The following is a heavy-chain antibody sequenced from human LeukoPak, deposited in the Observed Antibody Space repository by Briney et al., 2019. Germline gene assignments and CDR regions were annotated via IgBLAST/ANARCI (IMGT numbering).Heavy chain of an antibody. Sequence: GGSLRLSCAASGFTFSSYAMSWVRQAPGKGLEWVSAISGSGGSTYYADSVKGRFTISGDNSKNTLYLQMNSLRAEDTAVYFCAGRHCSGGGCYFAGADPFDYWGQGTLVTVSS. D-gene: IGHD2-15*01. CDR1: GFTFSSYA. CDR2: ISGSGGST. J-gene: IGHJ4*02. V-gene: IGHV3-23*01. CDR3: AGRHCSGGGCYFAGADPFDY.